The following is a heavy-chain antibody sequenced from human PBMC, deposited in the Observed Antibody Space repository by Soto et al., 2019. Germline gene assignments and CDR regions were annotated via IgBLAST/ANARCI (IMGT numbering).Heavy chain of an antibody. J-gene: IGHJ3*02. Sequence: ASVKVSCKASGYTFTSYAMHWVRQAPGQRLEWMGWINTGNGNTKYSQKFQGRVTITRDTSASTAYMELSSLRSEDTAVYYCASEQWLVKGGAFDIWGQGTMVTV. CDR1: GYTFTSYA. CDR3: ASEQWLVKGGAFDI. V-gene: IGHV1-3*04. D-gene: IGHD6-19*01. CDR2: INTGNGNT.